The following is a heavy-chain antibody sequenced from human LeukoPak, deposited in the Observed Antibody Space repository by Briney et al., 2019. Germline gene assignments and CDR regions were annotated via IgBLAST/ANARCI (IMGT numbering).Heavy chain of an antibody. D-gene: IGHD3-10*01. Sequence: SETLSLTCAVYGGSFSGYYWSWIRQPPGKGLEWIGEINHSGSTNYNPSLKSRVTISVDTSKNQFSLKLSSVTAADTAVHYCVIPNTIGSQKTLDYWGQGTLVTVSS. CDR2: INHSGST. V-gene: IGHV4-34*01. CDR1: GGSFSGYY. J-gene: IGHJ4*02. CDR3: VIPNTIGSQKTLDY.